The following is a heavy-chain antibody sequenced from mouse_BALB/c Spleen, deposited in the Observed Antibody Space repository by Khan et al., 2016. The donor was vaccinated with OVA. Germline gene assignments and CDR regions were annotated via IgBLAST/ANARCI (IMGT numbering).Heavy chain of an antibody. J-gene: IGHJ3*01. CDR1: GYSFTSYY. Sequence: VQLQQSGPELMKPGASVKISCKASGYSFTSYYIHWVMQSHGKSLEWIGYIDPFSGGTTYNQKFKGKATLTVDKSYSTAYIHLSNLTSEDSAVYYCTRHGYVAWFTYGGKGTLVTVSA. CDR2: IDPFSGGT. CDR3: TRHGYVAWFTY. D-gene: IGHD2-2*01. V-gene: IGHV1S135*01.